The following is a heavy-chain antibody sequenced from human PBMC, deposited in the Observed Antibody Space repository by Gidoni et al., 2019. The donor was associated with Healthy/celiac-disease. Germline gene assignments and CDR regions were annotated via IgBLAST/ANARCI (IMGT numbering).Heavy chain of an antibody. J-gene: IGHJ4*02. V-gene: IGHV1-2*06. CDR1: GYTLTGYY. CDR3: ARGYAYYYGSGSYPPGY. CDR2: INPNSGGT. D-gene: IGHD3-10*01. Sequence: QVQLVQSGAEVKKPGASVTVPCKASGYTLTGYYMHWVRQAPGQGLEWMGRINPNSGGTNYAQKFQGRVTMTRDTSISTAYMELSRLRSDDTAVYYCARGYAYYYGSGSYPPGYWGQGTLVTVSS.